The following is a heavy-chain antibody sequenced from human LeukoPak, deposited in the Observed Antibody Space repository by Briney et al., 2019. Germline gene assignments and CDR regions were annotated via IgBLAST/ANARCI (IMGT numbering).Heavy chain of an antibody. D-gene: IGHD6-19*01. CDR2: ISGSGGST. Sequence: GGSLRLSCAASGFTFSSYAMSWVRQAPGKGLEWVSAISGSGGSTYYADSVKGRFAISRDNSKNTVYLQMNSLRGEDTAVYYCAKDRSSGWSYPKRYFDPWGRGTLLTVSS. CDR3: AKDRSSGWSYPKRYFDP. V-gene: IGHV3-23*01. CDR1: GFTFSSYA. J-gene: IGHJ2*01.